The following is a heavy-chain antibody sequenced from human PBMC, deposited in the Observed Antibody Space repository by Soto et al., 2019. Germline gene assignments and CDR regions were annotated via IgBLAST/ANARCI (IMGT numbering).Heavy chain of an antibody. V-gene: IGHV1-69*13. CDR3: ARGPAARRSYYYYGMDV. D-gene: IGHD2-2*01. Sequence: SVKVSCKASGGTFSSYAISWVRQAPGQELEWMGGIIPIFGTANYAQKFQGRVKITADESTSTAYMELSSLRSEDTAVYYCARGPAARRSYYYYGMDVWGQGTTVTVSS. J-gene: IGHJ6*01. CDR1: GGTFSSYA. CDR2: IIPIFGTA.